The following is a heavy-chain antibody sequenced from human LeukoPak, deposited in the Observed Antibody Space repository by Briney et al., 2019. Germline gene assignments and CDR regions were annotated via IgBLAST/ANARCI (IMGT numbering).Heavy chain of an antibody. V-gene: IGHV4-59*08. J-gene: IGHJ5*02. CDR3: ARRKGPGSLSTNWFDP. CDR2: IYYGGRT. CDR1: GASVSSYY. Sequence: SETLSLTCTVSGASVSSYYWSWIRQPQGRGLEWIGYIYYGGRTDYNPSLESRITISLDTSRNQVSLKLTSVTAADTAVYHCARRKGPGSLSTNWFDPWGQGTRVTVSS. D-gene: IGHD3-10*01.